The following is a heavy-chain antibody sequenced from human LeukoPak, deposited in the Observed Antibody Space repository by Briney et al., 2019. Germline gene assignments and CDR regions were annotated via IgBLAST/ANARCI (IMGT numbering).Heavy chain of an antibody. CDR2: IYYTGST. Sequence: SETLSLTCSVSGGSISSIGYYWGWIRQPPGKGLEWIGSIYYTGSTFDNPSLKSRVTISMDKSRNQFSLRFSSVTAADTAVYFCARDMYYHDSRGYGYNWFDPWGQGTLVTVSS. CDR3: ARDMYYHDSRGYGYNWFDP. V-gene: IGHV4-39*07. CDR1: GGSISSIGYY. J-gene: IGHJ5*02. D-gene: IGHD3-22*01.